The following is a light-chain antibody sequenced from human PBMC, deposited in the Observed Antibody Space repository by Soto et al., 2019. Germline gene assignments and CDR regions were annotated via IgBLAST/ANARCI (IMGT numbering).Light chain of an antibody. CDR3: HSYDRTLSGSV. CDR2: GNS. CDR1: SSNIGAGYD. V-gene: IGLV1-40*01. Sequence: QSVLTQPPSVSGAPGQRVTISCSGGSSNIGAGYDVHWYQQLPQTAPKLLIYGNSIRPSGVPDRFSGSKSGTSASLAITGLQAEDEADYYCHSYDRTLSGSVFGGGTQLTVL. J-gene: IGLJ3*02.